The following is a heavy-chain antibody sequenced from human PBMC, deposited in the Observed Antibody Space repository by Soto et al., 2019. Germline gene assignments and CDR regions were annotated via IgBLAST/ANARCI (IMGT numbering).Heavy chain of an antibody. Sequence: GGSLRLSCAASGFTFSSYSMNWVRQAPGKGLEWVSYISSSSSTIYYADSVKGRFTISRDNAKNSLYLQMNSLRDEDTAVYYCAREAGYYYDSSGSHRPYYFDYWGQGTLVTVSS. D-gene: IGHD3-22*01. CDR2: ISSSSSTI. V-gene: IGHV3-48*02. CDR3: AREAGYYYDSSGSHRPYYFDY. CDR1: GFTFSSYS. J-gene: IGHJ4*02.